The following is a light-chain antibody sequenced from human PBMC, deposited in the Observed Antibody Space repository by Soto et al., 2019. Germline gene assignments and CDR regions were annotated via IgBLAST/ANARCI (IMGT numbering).Light chain of an antibody. CDR2: GAS. V-gene: IGKV3-20*01. J-gene: IGKJ3*01. Sequence: EIVLTQSPGTLSLSPGERATLSCRASQSVSSSYLAWYQQKPGQAPRLLIYGASSRATDIPDRFSGSGSGTDFTLTISSLEPEDFAVYYCQQYGSSPLFTFGPGTKVDIK. CDR1: QSVSSSY. CDR3: QQYGSSPLFT.